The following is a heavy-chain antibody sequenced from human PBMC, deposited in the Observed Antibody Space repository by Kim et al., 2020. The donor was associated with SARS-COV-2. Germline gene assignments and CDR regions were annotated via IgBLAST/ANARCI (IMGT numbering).Heavy chain of an antibody. CDR1: GFTLSSYW. J-gene: IGHJ4*02. Sequence: GGSLRLSCAASGFTLSSYWMSWVRQAPGKGLEWVANIKQDGSEKYYVDSVKGRFTISRDNAKNSLYLQMNSLRAEDTAVYYCATQPNPLHGWGQGTLVTV. V-gene: IGHV3-7*01. CDR2: IKQDGSEK. CDR3: ATQPNPLHG.